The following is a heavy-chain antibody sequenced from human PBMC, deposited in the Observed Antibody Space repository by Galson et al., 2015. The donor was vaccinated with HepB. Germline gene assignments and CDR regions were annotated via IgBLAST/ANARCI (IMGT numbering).Heavy chain of an antibody. J-gene: IGHJ6*02. CDR2: IRSSDSTR. CDR3: ARDPDRDGYNWGYYYYYGMDV. V-gene: IGHV3-11*01. CDR1: GFRFSDYN. Sequence: SLRLSCAASGFRFSDYNMNWIRQAPGKGLEWVSYIRSSDSTRYYADSVKGRFTISRDNAKNSLYLQMNSLRAEDTAVYYCARDPDRDGYNWGYYYYYGMDVWGQGTTVTVSS. D-gene: IGHD5-24*01.